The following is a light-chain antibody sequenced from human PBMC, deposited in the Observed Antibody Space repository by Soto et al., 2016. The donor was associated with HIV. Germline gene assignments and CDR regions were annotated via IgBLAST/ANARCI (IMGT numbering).Light chain of an antibody. CDR1: QDIRNY. CDR3: QQYKTYPLT. J-gene: IGKJ4*01. V-gene: IGKV1-33*01. CDR2: DSS. Sequence: DIQMTQSPSSLSASVGDRVTITCQASQDIRNYINWYQQKPGKAPNLLIYDSSTLETGVPSRFSGSGSGTEFTFTISSLQPEDFATYFCQQYKTYPLTFGGGTKVQIK.